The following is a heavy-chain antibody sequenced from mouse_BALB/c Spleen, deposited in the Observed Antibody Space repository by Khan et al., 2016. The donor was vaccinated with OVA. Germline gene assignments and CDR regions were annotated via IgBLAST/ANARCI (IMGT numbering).Heavy chain of an antibody. D-gene: IGHD2-10*01. V-gene: IGHV2-6-1*01. CDR2: IWSDGST. CDR3: ARQPYYHYNIMDY. Sequence: QVQLKESGPGLVAPSQSLSITCTISGFSLTNYGVHSVRQPPGKGLEWLVVIWSDGSTTYNSALKSRLTISKDNSKSQVFLKMNSLQTDDTAVYFCARQPYYHYNIMDYWGQGTSVTVSS. CDR1: GFSLTNYG. J-gene: IGHJ4*01.